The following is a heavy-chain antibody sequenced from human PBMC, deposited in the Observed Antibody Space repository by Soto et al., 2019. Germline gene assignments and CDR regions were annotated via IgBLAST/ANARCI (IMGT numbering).Heavy chain of an antibody. CDR2: ISPDQNSK. D-gene: IGHD6-13*01. Sequence: QVQLVESGGGVVRPGRSLKVACAASGFTFSSFPLDWFRQAAGKGMEWVASISPDQNSKFYADSVKGRFTISRDNSKNMLYLQMDSLTPDDTAVYYCARDTSNPAAGTGFDFWGQGTLVTVSS. CDR3: ARDTSNPAAGTGFDF. V-gene: IGHV3-30-3*01. CDR1: GFTFSSFP. J-gene: IGHJ4*02.